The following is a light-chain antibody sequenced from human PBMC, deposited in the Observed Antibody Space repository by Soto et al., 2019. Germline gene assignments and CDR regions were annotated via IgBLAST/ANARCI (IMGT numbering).Light chain of an antibody. J-gene: IGLJ3*02. CDR2: LNSDGSH. CDR3: QTWGTGIHGV. Sequence: QLVLTQSPSASASLGASVKLTCTLSSGHSSYAIAWHQQQPEKGPRYLMKLNSDGSHSKGDGIPDRFSGSSSGAERYLTISSLPSEDEADYYCQTWGTGIHGVFGGGTKLTVL. CDR1: SGHSSYA. V-gene: IGLV4-69*01.